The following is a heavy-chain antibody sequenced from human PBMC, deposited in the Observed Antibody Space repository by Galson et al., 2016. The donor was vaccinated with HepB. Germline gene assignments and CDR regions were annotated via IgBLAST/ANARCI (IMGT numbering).Heavy chain of an antibody. J-gene: IGHJ6*04. CDR2: ISRSGDST. D-gene: IGHD2-8*01. CDR3: VQGCTAPAV. V-gene: IGHV3-23*01. CDR1: GFTFRNYG. Sequence: SLRLSCAASGFTFRNYGMTWVRQAPGKGLEVVSSISRSGDSTDYADSVKGRFTISRDNSKNTLSLQMNSLTADDTAMYYCVQGCTAPAVWGKGTTVTVSS.